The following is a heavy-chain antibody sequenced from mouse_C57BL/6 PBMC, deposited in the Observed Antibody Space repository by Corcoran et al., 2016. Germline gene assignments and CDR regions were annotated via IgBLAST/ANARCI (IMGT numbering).Heavy chain of an antibody. CDR2: IYPGSGNT. Sequence: QVQLKQSGAELVRPGASVKLSCKASGYTFTDYYINWVKQRPGQGLEWIARIYPGSGNTYYNEKFKGKATLNAEKSSSTAYMQLSSLTSEDSAVYFCARWGTGSSYGYWGQGTTLTVSS. V-gene: IGHV1-76*01. CDR3: ARWGTGSSYGY. CDR1: GYTFTDYY. J-gene: IGHJ2*01. D-gene: IGHD1-1*01.